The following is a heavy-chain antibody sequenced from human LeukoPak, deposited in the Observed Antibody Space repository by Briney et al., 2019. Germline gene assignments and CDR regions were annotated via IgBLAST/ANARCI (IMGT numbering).Heavy chain of an antibody. J-gene: IGHJ6*03. CDR1: GYTFTSYD. D-gene: IGHD2-2*02. CDR3: ARDNGYCSSTSCYTGERPYYYYYMDV. V-gene: IGHV1-8*03. CDR2: MNPNSGNT. Sequence: ASVKVSCKASGYTFTSYDINWVRQAAGQGLEWMGWMNPNSGNTGYAQKFQGRVTITRNTSISTAYMELSSLRSEDTAVYYCARDNGYCSSTSCYTGERPYYYYYMDVWGKGTTVTVSS.